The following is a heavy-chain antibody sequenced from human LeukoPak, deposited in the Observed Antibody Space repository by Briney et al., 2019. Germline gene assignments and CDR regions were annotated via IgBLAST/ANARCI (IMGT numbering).Heavy chain of an antibody. V-gene: IGHV3-30*03. Sequence: GGSLRLPCAASGFTFNSYGMHWVRQAPGKGLEWVAVMSYDGGNKYSADSVKGRFIISRDNSKNTLYLQMNSLRAEDTAVYYCATDHGFHYGAYFDYWGQGTLVTVSS. CDR1: GFTFNSYG. CDR3: ATDHGFHYGAYFDY. CDR2: MSYDGGNK. D-gene: IGHD4-17*01. J-gene: IGHJ4*02.